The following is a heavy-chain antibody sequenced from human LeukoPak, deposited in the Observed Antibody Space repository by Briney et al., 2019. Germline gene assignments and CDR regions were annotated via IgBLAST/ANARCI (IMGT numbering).Heavy chain of an antibody. CDR3: ASAQNNHGYVYYGMDV. J-gene: IGHJ6*04. D-gene: IGHD5-12*01. Sequence: ASVKVSCNASGGTFDSHATSWVRQAPGQGLEWMGAIIPMFGTANYAQKFQGRVAIIADKSTSKAYMELSSLRSEETAVYYCASAQNNHGYVYYGMDVWGKGTTVTVSS. CDR1: GGTFDSHA. CDR2: IIPMFGTA. V-gene: IGHV1-69*06.